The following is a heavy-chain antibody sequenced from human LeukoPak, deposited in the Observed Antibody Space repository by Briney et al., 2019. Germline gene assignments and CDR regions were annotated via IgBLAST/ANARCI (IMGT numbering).Heavy chain of an antibody. CDR3: ARDRRTVTHDAFDI. J-gene: IGHJ3*02. CDR1: GYTFTTYN. V-gene: IGHV1-46*01. D-gene: IGHD4-17*01. Sequence: ASVKVSCKASGYTFTTYNMHWVQHSPGQGLEWMGILNPFGGSTNYAQKYQRRVTTTTDTTTSTHYMEQRTLRDDDTPVYYSARDRRTVTHDAFDIWGQGTMVTVSS. CDR2: LNPFGGST.